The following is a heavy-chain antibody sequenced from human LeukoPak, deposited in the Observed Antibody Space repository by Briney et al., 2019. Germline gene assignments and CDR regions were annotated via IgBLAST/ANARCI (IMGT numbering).Heavy chain of an antibody. CDR2: ISYDGSNK. CDR1: GFTFSNYD. Sequence: GGSLRLSCAASGFTFSNYDMHWVRQAPGKGLEWVAVISYDGSNKYYADSVKGRFTISRDNAKNSLYLQMNSLRAEDTAVYYCARIDYYGSGTILDYWGQGTLVTVSS. CDR3: ARIDYYGSGTILDY. V-gene: IGHV3-30*03. D-gene: IGHD3-10*01. J-gene: IGHJ4*02.